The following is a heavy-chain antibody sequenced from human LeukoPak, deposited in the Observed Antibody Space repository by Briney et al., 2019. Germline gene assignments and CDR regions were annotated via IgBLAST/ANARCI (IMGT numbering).Heavy chain of an antibody. CDR2: IYYSGST. CDR3: ARDGGSSGWYPSRWYFDL. V-gene: IGHV4-59*01. J-gene: IGHJ2*01. CDR1: GGSISSYY. D-gene: IGHD6-19*01. Sequence: NPSETLSLTCTVSGGSISSYYWSWIRQPPGKGLEWIGYIYYSGSTNYNPSLKSRVTISVDTSKNQFSLKLSSVTAADTAVYYCARDGGSSGWYPSRWYFDLWGRGTLVTVSS.